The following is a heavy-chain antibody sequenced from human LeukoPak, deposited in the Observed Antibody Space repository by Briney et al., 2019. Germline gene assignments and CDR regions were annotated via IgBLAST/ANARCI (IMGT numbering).Heavy chain of an antibody. CDR3: ARVVPVDLTYYFYGMDV. V-gene: IGHV4-34*01. Sequence: SETLSLTCAVYGGSFSGYYWSWIRQPPGKGLEWIGEINHSGSTNYNPSLKSRVTISVDTPKNQFSLKLSSVTAADTAVYNCARVVPVDLTYYFYGMDVWGQGTTVTVSS. D-gene: IGHD2-2*01. CDR1: GGSFSGYY. CDR2: INHSGST. J-gene: IGHJ6*02.